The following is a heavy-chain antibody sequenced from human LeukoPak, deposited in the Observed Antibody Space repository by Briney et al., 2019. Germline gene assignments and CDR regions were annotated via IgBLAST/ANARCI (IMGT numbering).Heavy chain of an antibody. CDR3: ARVGNYYDSSGYVDY. J-gene: IGHJ4*02. CDR1: GGSISSLY. D-gene: IGHD3-22*01. Sequence: ETLAPTCTFPGGSISSLYLSWIPQPPGKGTEWIGYIYYNGCTNYNPSLKSRVTISVDTSKNQFSLKLSSVTGADTAVYYCARVGNYYDSSGYVDYWGQGTLVTVSS. CDR2: IYYNGCT. V-gene: IGHV4-59*12.